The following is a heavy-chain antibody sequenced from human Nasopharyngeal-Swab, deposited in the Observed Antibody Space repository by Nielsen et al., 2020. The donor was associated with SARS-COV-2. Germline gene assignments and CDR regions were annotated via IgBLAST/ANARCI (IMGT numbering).Heavy chain of an antibody. J-gene: IGHJ6*03. CDR1: GVSISSYS. Sequence: SETLSLTCAVSGVSISSYSWSWIRLPPGKGLEWVGYIYYSGSTNYSPSLKSRVTISVDTSKNQFSLKLNSVTAADTAVYYCARTAGYYYMDVWGKGTTVTVSS. CDR3: ARTAGYYYMDV. D-gene: IGHD6-13*01. CDR2: IYYSGST. V-gene: IGHV4-59*01.